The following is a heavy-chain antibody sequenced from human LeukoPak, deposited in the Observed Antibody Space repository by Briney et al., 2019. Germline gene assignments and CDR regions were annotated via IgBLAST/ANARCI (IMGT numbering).Heavy chain of an antibody. CDR1: GYTFTSYA. V-gene: IGHV1-3*01. CDR2: INAGNGNT. Sequence: ASVKVSCKASGYTFTSYAMHWVRQAPGQRLEWMGWINAGNGNTKYSQKFQGRVTITRDTSASTAYMELSSLRSEDTAVYYCARGVEMATIDHDAFDIWGQGTMVTVSS. D-gene: IGHD5-24*01. CDR3: ARGVEMATIDHDAFDI. J-gene: IGHJ3*02.